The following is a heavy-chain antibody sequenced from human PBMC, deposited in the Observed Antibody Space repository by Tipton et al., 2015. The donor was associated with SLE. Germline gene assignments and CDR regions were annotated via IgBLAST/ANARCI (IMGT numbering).Heavy chain of an antibody. CDR3: ARGIDGTVAEQ. J-gene: IGHJ1*01. Sequence: SLRLSCAASGFTFSSYVMSWVRQAPGKGLEWVSLISGSGGSTYYADSVKGRFTISRDNSKNSLYLQMNSLRAEDTAVYYCARGIDGTVAEQWGQGTLVTVSS. V-gene: IGHV3-23*01. D-gene: IGHD5-24*01. CDR1: GFTFSSYV. CDR2: ISGSGGST.